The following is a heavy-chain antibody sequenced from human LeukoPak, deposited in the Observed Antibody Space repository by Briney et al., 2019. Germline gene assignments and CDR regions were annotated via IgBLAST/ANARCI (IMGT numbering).Heavy chain of an antibody. Sequence: PGGSLRLSCAASGFTFSDYWMHWGRQAPGKGLEWVAVISYDGSNKYADSVKGRFTISRDISKNTLYLQMNSLRAEDTAVYYCAKGLAYYDSGESYYYGMDVWGQGTTVTVSS. CDR3: AKGLAYYDSGESYYYGMDV. CDR1: GFTFSDYW. V-gene: IGHV3-30*18. D-gene: IGHD3-10*01. J-gene: IGHJ6*02. CDR2: ISYDGSNK.